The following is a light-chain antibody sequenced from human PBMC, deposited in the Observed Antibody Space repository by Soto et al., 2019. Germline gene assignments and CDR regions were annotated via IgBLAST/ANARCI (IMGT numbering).Light chain of an antibody. J-gene: IGKJ1*01. CDR3: QNYNSYSEA. Sequence: DIQMTQSPSTLSASVVDRVTITCRASQSISSWLAWYQQKPGKAPKLLIYKASTLKSGVPSRFSGSGSGTEFTLTISSLQPDDFATYYCQNYNSYSEAFGQGTTVDIK. CDR2: KAS. CDR1: QSISSW. V-gene: IGKV1-5*03.